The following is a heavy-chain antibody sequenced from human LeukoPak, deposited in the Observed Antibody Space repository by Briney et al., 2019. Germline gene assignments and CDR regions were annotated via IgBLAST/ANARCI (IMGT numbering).Heavy chain of an antibody. J-gene: IGHJ5*02. CDR1: GGSISSYY. Sequence: SETLSLTCTVSGGSISSYYWSWIRQPAGKGLEWIGRIYTSGSTNYNPSLKSRVTMSVDTSKNQFSLKLSSVTAADTAVYYCARDSLLGYGDYTGVINWFDPWGQGTLVTISS. V-gene: IGHV4-4*07. CDR3: ARDSLLGYGDYTGVINWFDP. D-gene: IGHD4-17*01. CDR2: IYTSGST.